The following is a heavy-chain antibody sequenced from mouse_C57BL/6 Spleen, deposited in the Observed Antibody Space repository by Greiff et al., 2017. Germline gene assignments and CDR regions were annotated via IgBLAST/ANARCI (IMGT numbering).Heavy chain of an antibody. V-gene: IGHV1-81*01. CDR3: AREGYGNQRGYFDY. J-gene: IGHJ2*01. D-gene: IGHD2-1*01. CDR1: GYTFTSYG. Sequence: QVQLQQSGAELARPGASVKLSCKASGYTFTSYGISWVKQRTGQGLEWIGEIYPRSGNTYYNEKFKGKATLTADKSSSTAYMELRSLTSEDSAVYFCAREGYGNQRGYFDYWGQGTTLTVSS. CDR2: IYPRSGNT.